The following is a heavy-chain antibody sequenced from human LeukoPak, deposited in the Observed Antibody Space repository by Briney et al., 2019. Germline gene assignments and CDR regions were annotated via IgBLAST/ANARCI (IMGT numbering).Heavy chain of an antibody. J-gene: IGHJ4*02. CDR1: AYTLSGYY. Sequence: GASVKVSCRASAYTLSGYYMHWVRQAPGQGLEWMGWTNPKSGVTNYAQKFQGRVTMTWDTSINTTFMELSRLRSDDTAVYYCARRIAVAGSSVYYFDYWGQGTLVTVSS. D-gene: IGHD6-19*01. CDR3: ARRIAVAGSSVYYFDY. CDR2: TNPKSGVT. V-gene: IGHV1-2*02.